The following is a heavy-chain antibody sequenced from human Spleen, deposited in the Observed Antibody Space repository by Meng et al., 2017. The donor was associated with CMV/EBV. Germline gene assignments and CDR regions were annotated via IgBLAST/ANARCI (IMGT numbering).Heavy chain of an antibody. J-gene: IGHJ6*02. D-gene: IGHD2-2*02. CDR3: ARSYCSSASCYMLRYYCYGMDV. CDR2: IYYSGST. CDR1: GGSISSGDYY. Sequence: SETLSLTCTVSGGSISSGDYYWSWIRQPPGKGLEWIGYIYYSGSTYYNPSLKSRVTISVDTSKNQFSLKLSSVTAADTAVYYCARSYCSSASCYMLRYYCYGMDVWGQGTTVTVSS. V-gene: IGHV4-30-4*08.